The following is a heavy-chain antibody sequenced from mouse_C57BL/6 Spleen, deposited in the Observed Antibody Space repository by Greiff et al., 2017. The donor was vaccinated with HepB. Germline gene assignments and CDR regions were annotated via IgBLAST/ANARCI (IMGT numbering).Heavy chain of an antibody. CDR2: ISSGSSTI. V-gene: IGHV5-17*01. Sequence: DVQLVESGGGLVKPGGSLKLSCAASGFTFSDYGMHWVRQAPEKGLEWVAYISSGSSTIYYADTVKGRFTISRDNAKNTLFLQMTSLRSEDTAMYYRARPTTVVAMDYWGQGTSVTVSS. D-gene: IGHD1-1*01. J-gene: IGHJ4*01. CDR3: ARPTTVVAMDY. CDR1: GFTFSDYG.